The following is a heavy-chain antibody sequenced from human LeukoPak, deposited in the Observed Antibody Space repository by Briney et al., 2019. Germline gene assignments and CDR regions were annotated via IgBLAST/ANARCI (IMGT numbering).Heavy chain of an antibody. V-gene: IGHV3-23*01. CDR1: GFTFSCYA. J-gene: IGHJ4*02. Sequence: GGSLRLSCAASGFTFSCYAMSWVRQAPGKGLEWVSVISGSGGSTYYADSVKGRFTISRDNSKNTLYLQMNSLRAEDTAVYYCAKGRPVAGLGYFDYWGQGTLVTVSS. D-gene: IGHD6-19*01. CDR2: ISGSGGST. CDR3: AKGRPVAGLGYFDY.